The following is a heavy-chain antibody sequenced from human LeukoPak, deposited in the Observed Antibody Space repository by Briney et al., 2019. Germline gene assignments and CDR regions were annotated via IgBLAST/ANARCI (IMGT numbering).Heavy chain of an antibody. Sequence: GGSLRLSCAASGFTFSSYGMHWVRQAPGKGLEWVAVIWYDGSNKYYADSVKGRFTISRDNSKNTLYLQMNSLRAEDTAVYYCARGFAAPAAMYLDYWGQGTLVTVSS. CDR2: IWYDGSNK. CDR1: GFTFSSYG. D-gene: IGHD2-2*01. CDR3: ARGFAAPAAMYLDY. J-gene: IGHJ4*02. V-gene: IGHV3-33*01.